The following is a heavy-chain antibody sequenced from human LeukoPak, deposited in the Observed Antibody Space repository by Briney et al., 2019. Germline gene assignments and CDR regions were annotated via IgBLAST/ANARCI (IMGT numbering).Heavy chain of an antibody. CDR3: AKDSIAVAARLGGYYYYGMDV. CDR2: ISGSGGST. J-gene: IGHJ6*02. D-gene: IGHD6-19*01. CDR1: GFTFSSYA. Sequence: GGSLRLSCAASGFTFSSYAMSWVRQAPRKGLEWVSAISGSGGSTYYADSVKGRFTISRDNSKNTLYLQMNSLRAEDTAVYYCAKDSIAVAARLGGYYYYGMDVWGQGTTVTVSS. V-gene: IGHV3-23*01.